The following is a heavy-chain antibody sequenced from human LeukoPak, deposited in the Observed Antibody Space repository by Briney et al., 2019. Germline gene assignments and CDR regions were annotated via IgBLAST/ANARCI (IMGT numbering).Heavy chain of an antibody. J-gene: IGHJ4*02. D-gene: IGHD4-11*01. CDR1: GFTFSDHY. Sequence: GGSLRLSCAASGFTFSDHYMDWVRQAPGKGLESVGRTRNKANSYTTEYAASVKGRFTISRDDSKNSLYLQMNSLKTEDTAVYYCASTADYSNYALFDYWGQGTLVTVSS. V-gene: IGHV3-72*01. CDR2: TRNKANSYTT. CDR3: ASTADYSNYALFDY.